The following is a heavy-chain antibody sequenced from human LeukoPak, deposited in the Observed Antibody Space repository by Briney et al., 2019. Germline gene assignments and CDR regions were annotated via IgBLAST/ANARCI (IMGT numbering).Heavy chain of an antibody. J-gene: IGHJ4*02. CDR1: GGSISSGDYY. D-gene: IGHD3-10*01. V-gene: IGHV4-30-4*01. Sequence: SETLSLTCTVSGGSISSGDYYWSWIRQPPGKGLEWIGYIYYSGSTYYNPSLKSRVTISVDTSKNQFSLKLSSVTAADTAVYYCARSDRDYGSGSYYTPSLEYWGQGTLVTVSP. CDR2: IYYSGST. CDR3: ARSDRDYGSGSYYTPSLEY.